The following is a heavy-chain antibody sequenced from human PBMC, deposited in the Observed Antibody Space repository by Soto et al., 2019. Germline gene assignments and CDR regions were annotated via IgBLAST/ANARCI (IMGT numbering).Heavy chain of an antibody. CDR2: IIPIFGTA. CDR3: ARAMGWLHPFDY. CDR1: GGTFSSYA. V-gene: IGHV1-69*13. Sequence: SVKVSCKASGGTFSSYAFSWVRQAPGQGLEWMGGIIPIFGTANYAQKFQGRVTITADESTSTAYMELSSLRSGDTAVYYRARAMGWLHPFDYWGQGTLVTVSS. J-gene: IGHJ4*02. D-gene: IGHD6-19*01.